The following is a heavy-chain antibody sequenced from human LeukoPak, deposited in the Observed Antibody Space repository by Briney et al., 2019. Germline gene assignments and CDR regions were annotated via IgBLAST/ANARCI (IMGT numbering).Heavy chain of an antibody. Sequence: GGSLRLSCAASGFTFSSYSMNWVRQAPGKGLEWVSSISSSSSYIYYADSVEGRFTISRDNAKNSLYLQMNSLRAEDTAVYYCARIPLGDYYYMDVWGKGTTVTVSS. CDR1: GFTFSSYS. V-gene: IGHV3-21*01. J-gene: IGHJ6*03. CDR3: ARIPLGDYYYMDV. CDR2: ISSSSSYI. D-gene: IGHD3-10*01.